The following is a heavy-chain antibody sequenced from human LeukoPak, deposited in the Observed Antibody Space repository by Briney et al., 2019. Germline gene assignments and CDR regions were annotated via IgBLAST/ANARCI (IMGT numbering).Heavy chain of an antibody. V-gene: IGHV3-20*04. CDR1: GFTFDDYG. D-gene: IGHD2-15*01. Sequence: GGSLRLSCAASGFTFDDYGMSWVRQAPGKGLEWVSNINWNGDSTGYADSVKGRFTISRDNAKNSLYLQMNSLRAEDTAVYYCARGCSGGSCYSDYYYYYMDVWGKGTTVTIS. J-gene: IGHJ6*03. CDR3: ARGCSGGSCYSDYYYYYMDV. CDR2: INWNGDST.